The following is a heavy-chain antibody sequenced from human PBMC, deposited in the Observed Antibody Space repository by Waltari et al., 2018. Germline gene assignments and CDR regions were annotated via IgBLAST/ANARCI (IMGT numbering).Heavy chain of an antibody. CDR1: GSTFPGYY. D-gene: IGHD5-18*01. J-gene: IGHJ6*03. CDR3: AREGILGMDV. CDR2: INPNRGGT. V-gene: IGHV1-2*02. Sequence: QVQLVQSGAEGKKPGAAVRLSCKASGSTFPGYYLHWVRQAPGHGLEWMGWINPNRGGTNYAQKFQGRVTMTRDTSISTAYMELSRLRSDDTAVYYCAREGILGMDVWGKGTTVTVSS.